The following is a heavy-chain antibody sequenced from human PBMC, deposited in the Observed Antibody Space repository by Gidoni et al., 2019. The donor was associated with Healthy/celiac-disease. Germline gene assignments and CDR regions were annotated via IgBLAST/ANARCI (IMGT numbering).Heavy chain of an antibody. D-gene: IGHD4-17*01. CDR2: MSGSWGST. J-gene: IGHJ6*03. CDR3: AKFGYGDYVHYYYYMDV. Sequence: EVQLLESGGGLVQAGGSLSLSCAASGCTVSSYAMRWVRQAPVKWLEWVSAMSGSWGSTYDADSVKGRFTISRDNSKNTLYLQMNSLRAEDTAVYYCAKFGYGDYVHYYYYMDVWGKGTTVTVSS. V-gene: IGHV3-23*01. CDR1: GCTVSSYA.